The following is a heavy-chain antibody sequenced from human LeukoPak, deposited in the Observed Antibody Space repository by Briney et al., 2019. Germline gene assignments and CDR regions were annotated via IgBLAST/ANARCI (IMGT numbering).Heavy chain of an antibody. V-gene: IGHV3-33*01. CDR2: MWHDGSRE. J-gene: IGHJ4*02. Sequence: GGSLRLSYAAPGFILSTHGMHWVRQAPGKGLEWVAGMWHDGSREDYEDSVKGRFTISRDMSKNTLNLQMNSLRVEDTAMFYCARDLSFGSLDFGGQGTLVTVSS. D-gene: IGHD1-26*01. CDR3: ARDLSFGSLDF. CDR1: GFILSTHG.